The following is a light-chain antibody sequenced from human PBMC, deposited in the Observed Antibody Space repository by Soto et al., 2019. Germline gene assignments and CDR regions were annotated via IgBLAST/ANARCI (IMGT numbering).Light chain of an antibody. CDR2: GAS. V-gene: IGKV3-20*01. CDR1: QSLDSNY. Sequence: EIVLTQSPGTLSLSPGERATLSCRASQSLDSNYLAWYQQKPGQAPRLLIYGASSRAPGIPDRFSGSGSGTDFTLTISRLEPEDSAVYHCQRYGGSPGTFGQGTKVEIK. J-gene: IGKJ1*01. CDR3: QRYGGSPGT.